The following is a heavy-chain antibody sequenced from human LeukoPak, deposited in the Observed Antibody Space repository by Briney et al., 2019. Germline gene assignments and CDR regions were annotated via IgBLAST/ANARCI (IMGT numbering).Heavy chain of an antibody. V-gene: IGHV3-21*01. CDR3: ARVAGDYPYYYYGMDV. Sequence: GGSLRLSCAASGFTFSSYSMNWVRQAPGKGLEWVSSISSSSSYIYYADSVKGRFTISRDNAKNSLYLQMNCLRAEDTAVYYCARVAGDYPYYYYGMDVWGKGTTVTVSS. J-gene: IGHJ6*04. CDR1: GFTFSSYS. D-gene: IGHD4-17*01. CDR2: ISSSSSYI.